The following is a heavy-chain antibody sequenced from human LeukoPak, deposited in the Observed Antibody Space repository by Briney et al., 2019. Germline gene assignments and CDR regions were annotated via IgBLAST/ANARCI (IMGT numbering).Heavy chain of an antibody. V-gene: IGHV4-38-2*02. CDR1: GYSISSGYY. J-gene: IGHJ4*02. CDR3: ATNGGGSGYDFILRPMGYFDY. D-gene: IGHD5-12*01. CDR2: IYHSGST. Sequence: PSETLSLTCTVSGYSISSGYYWGWIRQPPGKGLEWIGSIYHSGSTYYNPSLKSRVTISVDTSKNQFSLKLSSVTAADTAVYYCATNGGGSGYDFILRPMGYFDYWGQGTLVTVSS.